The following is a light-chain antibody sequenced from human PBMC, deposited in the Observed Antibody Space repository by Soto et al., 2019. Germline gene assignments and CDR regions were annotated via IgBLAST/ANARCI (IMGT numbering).Light chain of an antibody. CDR3: SSYTGTSSWV. CDR2: EVS. J-gene: IGLJ3*02. V-gene: IGLV2-14*01. Sequence: QSVLTQPASVSGSPGQSITISCTGTSSNVGGYNYVSWYQQLPGKAPKLMIYEVSNRPSGVSNRFSGSKSGNTASLTISGLQGDDEADYYCSSYTGTSSWVFGGGTKLTVL. CDR1: SSNVGGYNY.